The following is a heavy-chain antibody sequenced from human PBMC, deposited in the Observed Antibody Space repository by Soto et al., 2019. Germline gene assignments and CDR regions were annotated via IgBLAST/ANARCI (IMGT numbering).Heavy chain of an antibody. Sequence: QVQLVQSGAEVKKPGSSVKVSCKASGGTFSSYTISWVRQAPGQGLEWMGRIIPILGIANYAQKFQGRVTITADKSTSTAYMELSSLRSEDTAVYYCARAVVVPAAIEQFTGGPHGMDVWGQGTTVTVSS. CDR3: ARAVVVPAAIEQFTGGPHGMDV. V-gene: IGHV1-69*02. CDR2: IIPILGIA. J-gene: IGHJ6*02. D-gene: IGHD2-2*01. CDR1: GGTFSSYT.